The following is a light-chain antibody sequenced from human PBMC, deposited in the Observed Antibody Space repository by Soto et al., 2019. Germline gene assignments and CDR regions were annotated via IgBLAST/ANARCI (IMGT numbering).Light chain of an antibody. CDR3: QQYGSSPLT. V-gene: IGKV3-20*01. J-gene: IGKJ1*01. CDR2: GAS. CDR1: QSVSNSY. Sequence: EIVLTQSPGTLSFSPGERATLSCRASQSVSNSYIAWYQQKPGQAPRLLIYGASSRATGIPDRFSGSGPGTDLTVTISTLEPEDFAVYYCQQYGSSPLTFGQETKVEIK.